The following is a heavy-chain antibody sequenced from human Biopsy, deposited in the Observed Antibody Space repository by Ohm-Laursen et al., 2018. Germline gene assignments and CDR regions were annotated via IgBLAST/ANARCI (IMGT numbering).Heavy chain of an antibody. J-gene: IGHJ6*02. Sequence: SLRLSCTASGFTYNAYWMYWVRQVPGKGLVWVSHIKSVGSWTNYADSVKGRFTISRDNAKNTLYLQMNSLRAEDTAVYYCARDTRWSPYGMDVWGQGTTATVSS. CDR2: IKSVGSWT. CDR1: GFTYNAYW. CDR3: ARDTRWSPYGMDV. D-gene: IGHD4-23*01. V-gene: IGHV3-74*01.